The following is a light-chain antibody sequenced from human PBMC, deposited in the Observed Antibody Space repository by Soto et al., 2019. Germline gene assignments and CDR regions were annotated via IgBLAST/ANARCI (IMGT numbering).Light chain of an antibody. CDR2: AND. V-gene: IGLV1-44*01. CDR1: TSTIGSTS. J-gene: IGLJ2*01. Sequence: QSVLTQPPSTSGTPGQRVSISCSGSTSTIGSTSVYCYQHLPGMAPKLLIYANDDRPSGVPDRFSGSTSGTSASLAITGLQAEDAADYYCQSYDNSLLAYVFGGGTKVTVL. CDR3: QSYDNSLLAYV.